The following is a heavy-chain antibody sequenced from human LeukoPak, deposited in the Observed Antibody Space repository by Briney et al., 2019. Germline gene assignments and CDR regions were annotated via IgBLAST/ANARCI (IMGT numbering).Heavy chain of an antibody. CDR2: MNPNSGNT. Sequence: GASMKVSCKASGYTFTSYDINWVRQATGQGLEWMGWMNPNSGNTGYAQKFQGRVTMTRNTSISTAYMELSSLRSEDTAVYYCARTDCSSTSCYEGAYYYYGMDVWGQGTTVTVSS. D-gene: IGHD2-2*01. CDR1: GYTFTSYD. CDR3: ARTDCSSTSCYEGAYYYYGMDV. J-gene: IGHJ6*02. V-gene: IGHV1-8*01.